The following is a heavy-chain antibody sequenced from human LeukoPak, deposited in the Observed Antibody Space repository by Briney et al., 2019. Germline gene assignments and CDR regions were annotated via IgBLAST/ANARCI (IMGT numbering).Heavy chain of an antibody. CDR3: ARLFRSGSYSTLFDY. J-gene: IGHJ4*02. V-gene: IGHV4-39*07. Sequence: PSETLSLTCTVSGGSISSSSYYWGWIRQPPGKGLEWIGSIYYSGSTYYNPSLKSRVTISVDTSKNQFSLKLSSVTAADTAVYYCARLFRSGSYSTLFDYWGQGTLVTVSS. CDR1: GGSISSSSYY. D-gene: IGHD3-10*01. CDR2: IYYSGST.